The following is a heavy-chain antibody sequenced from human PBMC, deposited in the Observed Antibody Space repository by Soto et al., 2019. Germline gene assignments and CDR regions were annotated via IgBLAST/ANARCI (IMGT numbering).Heavy chain of an antibody. D-gene: IGHD3-10*01. V-gene: IGHV1-46*01. CDR2: INPSGGST. CDR1: GYTFTSYY. CDR3: ARLYYYGSGPMWGAWDY. J-gene: IGHJ4*02. Sequence: ASVKVSCKLSGYTFTSYYMHWVRQAPGQGLEWMGIINPSGGSTSYAQKFQGRVTMTRDTSTSTVYMELSSLRSEDTAVYYCARLYYYGSGPMWGAWDYWGQGTLVTVSS.